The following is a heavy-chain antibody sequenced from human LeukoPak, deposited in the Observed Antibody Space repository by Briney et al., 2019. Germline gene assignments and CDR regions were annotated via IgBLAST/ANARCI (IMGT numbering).Heavy chain of an antibody. J-gene: IGHJ4*02. CDR2: ISGSGST. CDR1: GFTFSNYA. CDR3: AKQYSSSWHYFDY. Sequence: GGSLRLSCAASGFTFSNYAMSWVRQAPGKGLEWVSAISGSGSTYYADSVKGRFTISRDNSKNTLYLQMNSLRAEDTAVYHCAKQYSSSWHYFDYWGQGTLVTVSS. D-gene: IGHD6-13*01. V-gene: IGHV3-23*01.